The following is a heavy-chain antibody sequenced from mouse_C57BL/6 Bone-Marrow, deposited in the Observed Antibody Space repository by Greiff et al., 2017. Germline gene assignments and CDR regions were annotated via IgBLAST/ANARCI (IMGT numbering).Heavy chain of an antibody. D-gene: IGHD1-1*01. CDR1: GYTFTSYG. Sequence: VQLQQSGAELARPGASVKLSCKASGYTFTSYGISWVKQRTGQGLEWIGEIYPRSGNTYYNEKFKGKATLTADKSSSTAYMELRSLTSADSAVYVCAREGDYYGSSYGDYWGQGTTLTVSS. V-gene: IGHV1-81*01. CDR2: IYPRSGNT. CDR3: AREGDYYGSSYGDY. J-gene: IGHJ2*01.